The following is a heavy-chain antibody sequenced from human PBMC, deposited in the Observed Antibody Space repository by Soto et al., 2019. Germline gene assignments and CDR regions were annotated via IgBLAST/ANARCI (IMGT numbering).Heavy chain of an antibody. V-gene: IGHV1-69*01. D-gene: IGHD3-10*01. Sequence: QVQLVQSGAEVKKPGSSVKVSCKASGGTFSSYAISWVRQAPGQGLVWMGGIIPIFGTAKYAQKFQGRVTITADESTSTAYMELSSLRSEDTAVYYCAREVTMVRGVIGWFDPWGQGTLVTVSA. CDR3: AREVTMVRGVIGWFDP. CDR1: GGTFSSYA. J-gene: IGHJ5*02. CDR2: IIPIFGTA.